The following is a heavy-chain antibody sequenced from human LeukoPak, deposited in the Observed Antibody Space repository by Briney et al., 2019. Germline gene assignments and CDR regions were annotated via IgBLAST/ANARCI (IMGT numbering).Heavy chain of an antibody. J-gene: IGHJ5*02. D-gene: IGHD3-22*01. CDR3: ASQGDSSGYYRGFDP. Sequence: SETLSLTCTVSGDSISSYYWSWIRQPPGEGLEWIGCIYYSGSTYYNPSLKSRVTISVDTSKIQFSLKLSSVTAADTAVYYCASQGDSSGYYRGFDPWGQGTLVTVSS. CDR2: IYYSGST. CDR1: GDSISSYY. V-gene: IGHV4-59*04.